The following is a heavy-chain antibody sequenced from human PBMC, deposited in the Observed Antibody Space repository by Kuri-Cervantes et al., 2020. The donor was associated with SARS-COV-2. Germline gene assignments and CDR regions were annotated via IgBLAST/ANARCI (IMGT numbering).Heavy chain of an antibody. CDR3: ATGTPFCSGGSCYHNWFDP. D-gene: IGHD2-15*01. V-gene: IGHV1-18*04. CDR2: ISAYNGNT. J-gene: IGHJ5*02. Sequence: ASVKVSCKASGYTFTSYGISWVRQAPGQGLEWMGWISAYNGNTNYAQKLQGRVTMTTDTSTSTAYMELRSLRSEDTAVYYCATGTPFCSGGSCYHNWFDPWGQGTLVTVSS. CDR1: GYTFTSYG.